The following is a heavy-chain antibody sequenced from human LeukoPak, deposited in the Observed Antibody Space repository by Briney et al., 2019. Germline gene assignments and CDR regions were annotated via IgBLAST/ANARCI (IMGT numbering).Heavy chain of an antibody. J-gene: IGHJ4*01. CDR3: ARAGSSSGY. V-gene: IGHV3-21*01. Sequence: GGSLRLSCAASGFTFSSYSMNWVRQASGKGLGWVSSISSSSSYIYYADSVKGRFTISRDNAKNSLYLQMNSLRAEDTAVYYCARAGSSSGYWGQGTLVTVSS. CDR2: ISSSSSYI. D-gene: IGHD6-6*01. CDR1: GFTFSSYS.